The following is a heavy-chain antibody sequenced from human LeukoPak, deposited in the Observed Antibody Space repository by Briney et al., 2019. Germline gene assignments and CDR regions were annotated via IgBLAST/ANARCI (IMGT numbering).Heavy chain of an antibody. Sequence: GGSLRLSCAASGFTFSSYWMSWVRQAPGKGLEWVANIKQDGSEKYYVDSVKGRFTISRDNAKNSLYLQMNSLRVEDTAVYYCARSYYDSSGYYRYWGQGTLVTVSS. D-gene: IGHD3-22*01. J-gene: IGHJ4*02. CDR2: IKQDGSEK. CDR1: GFTFSSYW. CDR3: ARSYYDSSGYYRY. V-gene: IGHV3-7*01.